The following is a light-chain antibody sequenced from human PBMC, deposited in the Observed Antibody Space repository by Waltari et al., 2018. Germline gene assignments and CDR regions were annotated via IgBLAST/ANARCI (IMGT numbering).Light chain of an antibody. V-gene: IGKV4-1*01. CDR2: WAS. CDR3: HQHYTTPWT. Sequence: DIVMTQSPDSLAVSLGERATINCKSSQTVLYRDNNKNYLTWYQQKPGQPPKILFSWASHRESGVPDRLSASGSGTDFTLTISSLQAEDVAVYYCHQHYTTPWTFGQGTKVEIK. CDR1: QTVLYRDNNKNY. J-gene: IGKJ1*01.